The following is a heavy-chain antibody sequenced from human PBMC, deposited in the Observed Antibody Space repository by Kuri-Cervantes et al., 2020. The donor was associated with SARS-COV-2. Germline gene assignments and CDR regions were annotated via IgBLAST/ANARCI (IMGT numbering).Heavy chain of an antibody. J-gene: IGHJ6*03. CDR3: ARDSEYYDFWSGYTYYYMDV. CDR2: ISSSSSTI. Sequence: GESLKISCAASGFTFSSYSMNWVRQAPGKGLEWVSYISSSSSTIYYADSVKGRFTISRDNAKNSLYLQMNSLRAEDTAVYYCARDSEYYDFWSGYTYYYMDVWGKGTTVTVSS. D-gene: IGHD3-3*01. CDR1: GFTFSSYS. V-gene: IGHV3-48*01.